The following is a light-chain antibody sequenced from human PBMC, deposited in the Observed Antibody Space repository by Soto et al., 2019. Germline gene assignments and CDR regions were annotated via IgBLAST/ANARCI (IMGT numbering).Light chain of an antibody. V-gene: IGKV3-20*01. CDR2: GAS. Sequence: EIVLTQSPGTLSLSPGERGTLSCRASQSVSSSYLAWYQQKPGQAPRLLIYGASNRASGIPDRFSGGGSGTDFTLPISRLEPEDFAVYFCQQYGRSPLTFGGGTKVEIK. J-gene: IGKJ4*01. CDR1: QSVSSSY. CDR3: QQYGRSPLT.